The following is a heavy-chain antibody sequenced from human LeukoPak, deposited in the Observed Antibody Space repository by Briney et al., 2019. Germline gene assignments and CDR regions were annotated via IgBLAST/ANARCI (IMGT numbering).Heavy chain of an antibody. CDR1: GGSFSGYY. V-gene: IGHV4-34*01. D-gene: IGHD6-13*01. J-gene: IGHJ4*02. Sequence: SETLSLTCAVYGGSFSGYYWSWIRQPPGKGLEWIGEINHSGSTNYNPSLKSRVTISVDTSKNQFSLKLSSVTAADTAVYYCARLAAAVSLFDYWGQGTLVTVSS. CDR3: ARLAAAVSLFDY. CDR2: INHSGST.